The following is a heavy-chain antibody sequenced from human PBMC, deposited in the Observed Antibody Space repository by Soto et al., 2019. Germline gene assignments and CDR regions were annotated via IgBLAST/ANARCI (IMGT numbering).Heavy chain of an antibody. CDR3: ARDSGSSSALYYMDV. V-gene: IGHV4-31*03. D-gene: IGHD2-15*01. CDR2: IYYSGST. CDR1: GGSISSGGYY. J-gene: IGHJ6*03. Sequence: PSEILSLTCTVSGGSISSGGYYWSWIRQHPGKGLEWIGYIYYSGSTYYNPSLKSRVTISVDTSKNQFSLKLSSVTAADTAVYYCARDSGSSSALYYMDVWGKGTTVTVS.